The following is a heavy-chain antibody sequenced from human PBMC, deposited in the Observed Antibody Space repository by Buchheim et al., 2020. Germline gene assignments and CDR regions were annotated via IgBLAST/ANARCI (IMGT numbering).Heavy chain of an antibody. CDR2: ISYDGSHK. J-gene: IGHJ4*02. D-gene: IGHD2-2*01. V-gene: IGHV3-30*03. CDR3: ARQCSSSWLDY. Sequence: QVQLVESGGGVVQPGRSLRLSCAASGFTFSSHGMHWVRQAPGKGLEWVALISYDGSHKFYADSVKGRVTISRDSSKNTLYLQMDSLRGEDTAVYYCARQCSSSWLDYWGQGT. CDR1: GFTFSSHG.